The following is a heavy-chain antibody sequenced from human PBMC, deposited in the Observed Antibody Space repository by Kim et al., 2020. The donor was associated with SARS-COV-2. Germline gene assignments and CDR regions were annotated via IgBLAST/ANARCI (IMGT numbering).Heavy chain of an antibody. CDR2: NT. D-gene: IGHD6-19*01. CDR3: AREAVAGSFDY. Sequence: NTIYAQKFQGRVYITRDTTATTAYLELSGMISEDTAVYYCAREAVAGSFDYWGQGTLVTVSS. V-gene: IGHV1-3*01. J-gene: IGHJ4*02.